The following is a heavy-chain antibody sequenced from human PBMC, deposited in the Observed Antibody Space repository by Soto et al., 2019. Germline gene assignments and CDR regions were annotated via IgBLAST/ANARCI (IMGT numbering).Heavy chain of an antibody. CDR1: TIPGYH. CDR2: INPNSGGT. Sequence: TIPGYHIHWVLLAPGQGLEWMGWINPNSGGTNYAQKFQGWVTMTRDTSISTAYMELSRLRSDDTAVYYCARSDYDFWSGSISDYYSYGMDVRGEGTTVTVSS. J-gene: IGHJ6*01. CDR3: ARSDYDFWSGSISDYYSYGMDV. D-gene: IGHD3-3*01. V-gene: IGHV1-2*04.